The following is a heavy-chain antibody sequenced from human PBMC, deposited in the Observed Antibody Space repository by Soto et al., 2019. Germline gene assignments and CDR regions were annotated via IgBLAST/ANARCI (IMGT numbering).Heavy chain of an antibody. CDR1: GFVVSNVY. V-gene: IGHV3-53*02. D-gene: IGHD3-10*01. J-gene: IGHJ2*01. CDR3: ALTTSWFDWYFDL. Sequence: EVQLVETGGALVQPGGSLRLSCAVSGFVVSNVYMSWVRQAPWERLEWISVVYSGGDTYYADSVKGRFTISRDNSKNTVYLQMSRLRPDDTAVYYCALTTSWFDWYFDLWGRGTLVTVSS. CDR2: VYSGGDT.